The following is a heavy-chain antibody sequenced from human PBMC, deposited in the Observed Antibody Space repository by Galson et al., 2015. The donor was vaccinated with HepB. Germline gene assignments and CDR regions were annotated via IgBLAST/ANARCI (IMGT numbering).Heavy chain of an antibody. CDR2: IRSKANSYAT. V-gene: IGHV3-73*01. CDR3: KSDMSS. Sequence: PLGLACAASGFTFNVSIWLGVGEASGEGLGGGGRIRSKANSYATAYAASVKGRFTISRDDSKNTAYLQMNSLKTEDTAVYYCKSDMSSWGQGTLVTVSS. D-gene: IGHD3-9*01. J-gene: IGHJ4*02. CDR1: GFTFNVSI.